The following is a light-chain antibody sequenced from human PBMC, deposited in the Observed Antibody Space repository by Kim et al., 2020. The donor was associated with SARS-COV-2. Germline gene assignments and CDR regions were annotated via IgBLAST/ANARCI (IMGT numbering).Light chain of an antibody. J-gene: IGLJ2*01. CDR1: TLGNKY. Sequence: SYELTQPPSVSVSTGQTAIITCSGDTLGNKYVYWYQKKPGQSPLPVIYQDTKRPSGIPERFSGFTSGNTATLTISGTQAMDEADYYCQTWDSTTVVFGGG. V-gene: IGLV3-1*01. CDR3: QTWDSTTVV. CDR2: QDT.